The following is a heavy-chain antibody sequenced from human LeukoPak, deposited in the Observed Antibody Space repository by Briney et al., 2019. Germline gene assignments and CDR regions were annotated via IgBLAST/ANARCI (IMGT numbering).Heavy chain of an antibody. Sequence: PGGSLRLSCAASGFTFSSYGMHWVRQAPGKGLEWVAFIRYDGSNKYYADSVKGRFTISRDNSKNTLYLHVNSLRPEDTAVYYCAKDLDYGDPYYFDYWGQGTLVTVSS. CDR1: GFTFSSYG. CDR3: AKDLDYGDPYYFDY. V-gene: IGHV3-30*02. CDR2: IRYDGSNK. D-gene: IGHD4-17*01. J-gene: IGHJ4*02.